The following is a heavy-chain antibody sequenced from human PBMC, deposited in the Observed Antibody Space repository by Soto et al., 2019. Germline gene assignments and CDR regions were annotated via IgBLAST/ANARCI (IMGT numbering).Heavy chain of an antibody. CDR1: GGTFSSYA. J-gene: IGHJ3*02. V-gene: IGHV1-69*01. CDR3: ARGISYLEVPTWMEDDAFDI. D-gene: IGHD1-26*01. Sequence: QVQLVQSGAEVKKPGSSVKVSCKASGGTFSSYAISWVRQAPGQGLEWMGGIIPIFGTANYAQKFQGRVTITADESTSTAYMELSSLRSEDTAVYYCARGISYLEVPTWMEDDAFDIWGQGTMVTVSS. CDR2: IIPIFGTA.